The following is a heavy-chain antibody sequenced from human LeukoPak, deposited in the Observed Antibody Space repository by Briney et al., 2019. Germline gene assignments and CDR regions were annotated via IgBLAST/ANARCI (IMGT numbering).Heavy chain of an antibody. CDR2: MNNDGRVI. CDR1: GFNFNTYW. CDR3: ARDRMGIHGYSYHGFDI. Sequence: PGGSLRLSCRVSGFNFNTYWMHWVRQAPGKGLVWVSRMNNDGRVISYADSVKGRFTVSRDNGENSLFLQMNSLRAEDTAVYYCARDRMGIHGYSYHGFDIWGQGTMVTVSS. V-gene: IGHV3-74*01. D-gene: IGHD2-21*01. J-gene: IGHJ3*02.